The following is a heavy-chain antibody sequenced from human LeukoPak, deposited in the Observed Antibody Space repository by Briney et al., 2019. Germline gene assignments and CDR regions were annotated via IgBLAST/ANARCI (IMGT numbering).Heavy chain of an antibody. CDR2: INHSGST. CDR1: GGSFSGYY. Sequence: PSETLSLTCAVYGGSFSGYYWSWIRQPPGKGLEWIGEINHSGSTNYNPSLKSRVTISVDTSKNQFSLKLSSVTAADTAVYYCARGRRPWGTKNAFDIWGQGTMVTVSS. J-gene: IGHJ3*02. CDR3: ARGRRPWGTKNAFDI. D-gene: IGHD1/OR15-1a*01. V-gene: IGHV4-34*01.